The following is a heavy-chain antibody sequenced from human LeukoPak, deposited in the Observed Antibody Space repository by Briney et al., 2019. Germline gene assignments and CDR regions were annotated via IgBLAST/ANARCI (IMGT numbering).Heavy chain of an antibody. CDR3: AKRAGDLPRFLEWPSTPYYFDY. CDR1: GFTFSSYA. J-gene: IGHJ4*02. V-gene: IGHV3-23*01. CDR2: ISGSGGST. D-gene: IGHD3-3*01. Sequence: GGSLRLSCAASGFTFSSYAMSWVRQAPGKGLEWVSAISGSGGSTYYADSVKGRFTISRDNSKNTLYLQMNSLRAEDTAVYYCAKRAGDLPRFLEWPSTPYYFDYWGLGTLVTVSS.